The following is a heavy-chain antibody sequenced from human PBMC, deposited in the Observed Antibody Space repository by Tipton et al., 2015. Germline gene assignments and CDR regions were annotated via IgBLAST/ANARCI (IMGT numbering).Heavy chain of an antibody. CDR3: AREAWGGWFDS. J-gene: IGHJ5*01. Sequence: SLRLSCTASGFTFSDHDMSWIRQAPGKGLEWIAHITQISIMTYHGNSVKGRFTISRDNANNSLYLQMNSLRAEDTAIYYCAREAWGGWFDSWGQGALVTVSS. CDR2: ITQISIMT. V-gene: IGHV3-11*01. CDR1: GFTFSDHD. D-gene: IGHD1-26*01.